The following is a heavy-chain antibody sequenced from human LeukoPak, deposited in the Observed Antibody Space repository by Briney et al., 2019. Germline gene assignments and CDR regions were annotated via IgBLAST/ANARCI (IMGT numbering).Heavy chain of an antibody. J-gene: IGHJ4*02. CDR1: GFTFSSYW. CDR2: ISSDGSDT. D-gene: IGHD6-19*01. Sequence: GGSLRLSCAASGFTFSSYWMHWVRQAPGKGLVWVSRISSDGSDTRYADSVKGLFTISRENAKNTLFLQMNSLRAEDTAVYCCARDQGGSGTTTYDYWGQGTLVTVSS. CDR3: ARDQGGSGTTTYDY. V-gene: IGHV3-74*01.